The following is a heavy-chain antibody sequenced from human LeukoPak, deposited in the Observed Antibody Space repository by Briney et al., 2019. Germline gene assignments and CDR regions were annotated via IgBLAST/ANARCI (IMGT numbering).Heavy chain of an antibody. CDR2: ISGSGGST. Sequence: PGGSLRLSCAASGFTFSNYAMNWVRQAPGKGPEWVSAISGSGGSTYYADSVKGRFTISRDNAKNTLYLQMNSLRAEDTAVYYCARSREYRGYDYNYWGQGTLVTVSS. V-gene: IGHV3-23*01. D-gene: IGHD5-12*01. CDR1: GFTFSNYA. CDR3: ARSREYRGYDYNY. J-gene: IGHJ4*02.